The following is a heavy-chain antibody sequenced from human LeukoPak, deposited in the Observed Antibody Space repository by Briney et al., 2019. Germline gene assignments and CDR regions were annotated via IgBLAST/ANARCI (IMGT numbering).Heavy chain of an antibody. V-gene: IGHV1-46*01. Sequence: ASVKVSRKASGYTFTSYYMHWVRQAPGQGLEWMGIINPSGGSTSYAQKFQGRVTMTRNTSISTAYMELSSLRSEDTAVYYCARGLSAFDIWGQGTMVTVSS. CDR2: INPSGGST. CDR1: GYTFTSYY. J-gene: IGHJ3*02. D-gene: IGHD2/OR15-2a*01. CDR3: ARGLSAFDI.